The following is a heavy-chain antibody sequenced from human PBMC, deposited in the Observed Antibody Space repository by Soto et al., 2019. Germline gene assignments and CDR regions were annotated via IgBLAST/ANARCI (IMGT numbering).Heavy chain of an antibody. D-gene: IGHD6-13*01. CDR1: GGSFSGYY. CDR3: ARTYSSSWSPFEY. CDR2: INPSGST. V-gene: IGHV4-34*01. J-gene: IGHJ4*02. Sequence: QVQLQQCVAGLLKHSETLSLTCAVYGGSFSGYYWSWIRQPPGKGLEWIGKINPSGSTNYNPSLKNRVTISVDTSKNQFSLKLTSVTAADTAVYYWARTYSSSWSPFEYWGQGTLVTVSS.